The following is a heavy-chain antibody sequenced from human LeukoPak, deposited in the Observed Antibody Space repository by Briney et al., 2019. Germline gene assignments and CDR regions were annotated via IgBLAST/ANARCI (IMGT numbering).Heavy chain of an antibody. D-gene: IGHD2-2*02. J-gene: IGHJ5*02. CDR3: AGDTGPAAIGWFYP. Sequence: SETVSLTCTVSGGSITSYYWSWIRQPPGKGLEWIGYIFKSGSIYYNPSLKSRVTISVDASKNKFSLKLSSGTAADTAVYYCAGDTGPAAIGWFYPWGQGTLVTVSS. V-gene: IGHV4-4*08. CDR1: GGSITSYY. CDR2: IFKSGSI.